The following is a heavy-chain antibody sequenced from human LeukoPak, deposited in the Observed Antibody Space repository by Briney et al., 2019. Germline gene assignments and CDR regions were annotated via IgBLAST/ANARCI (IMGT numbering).Heavy chain of an antibody. D-gene: IGHD3-3*01. CDR3: ANQLWNV. CDR1: GFTFDDYA. V-gene: IGHV3-9*01. J-gene: IGHJ6*02. Sequence: GGSLRLSCAASGFTFDDYAMHWVRQAPGKGLEWVSGISWNSGSIGYADSVKGRFTISRDNSKNTLYLQMNSLRAEDTAVYYCANQLWNVWGQGTTVTVSS. CDR2: ISWNSGSI.